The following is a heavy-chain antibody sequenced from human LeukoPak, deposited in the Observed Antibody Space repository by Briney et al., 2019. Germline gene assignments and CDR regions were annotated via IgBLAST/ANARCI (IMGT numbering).Heavy chain of an antibody. V-gene: IGHV1-46*01. Sequence: ASVTVSCKASGYTFTGYYMYWVRQAPGQGLEWMGVINPSGGSTSYAQKFQGRVTMTRDTSTRTVYMEVNSLRSEDTAVYYCARQGTYSSAIGMGYWGQGTLVTVSS. D-gene: IGHD6-19*01. CDR2: INPSGGST. CDR1: GYTFTGYY. J-gene: IGHJ4*02. CDR3: ARQGTYSSAIGMGY.